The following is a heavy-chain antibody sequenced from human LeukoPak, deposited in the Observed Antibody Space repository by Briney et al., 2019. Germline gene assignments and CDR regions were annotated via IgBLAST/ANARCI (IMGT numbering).Heavy chain of an antibody. CDR3: ARLKFYDSTRYSPGYYMDV. V-gene: IGHV4-4*07. D-gene: IGHD2-15*01. Sequence: PSETLSLTCSVSGGAIISYYWSWIRQPAGKGPEWTGRIYPTGNTDYNPSLKTRVTMSTDLSKKQFSLRLRSVTAADTAVYYCARLKFYDSTRYSPGYYMDVWGKGTAVTVSS. CDR1: GGAIISYY. J-gene: IGHJ6*03. CDR2: IYPTGNT.